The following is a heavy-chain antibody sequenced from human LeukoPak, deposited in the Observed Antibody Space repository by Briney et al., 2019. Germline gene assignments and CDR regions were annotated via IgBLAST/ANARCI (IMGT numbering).Heavy chain of an antibody. J-gene: IGHJ6*03. CDR1: GGSISSYY. V-gene: IGHV4-59*12. CDR3: ARRPRIAAAGIHPYYYYMDV. D-gene: IGHD6-13*01. CDR2: IYYSGST. Sequence: PSETLSLTCTVSGGSISSYYWSWIRQPPGKGLEWIGYIYYSGSTNYNPSLKSRVTISVDTSKNQFSLKLSSVTAADTAVYYCARRPRIAAAGIHPYYYYMDVWGKGTTVTVSS.